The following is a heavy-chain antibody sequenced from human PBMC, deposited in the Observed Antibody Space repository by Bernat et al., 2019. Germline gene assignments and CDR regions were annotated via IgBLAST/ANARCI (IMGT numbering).Heavy chain of an antibody. CDR2: ISSSSSYI. CDR1: GFTFSSYS. Sequence: EVQLVESGGGLVKPGGSPRLSCAASGFTFSSYSMNWVRQAPGKGLEWVSSISSSSSYIYYADSVKGRFTISRDNAKNSLYLQMNSLRAEDTAVYYCARSGAAAGTWRWWFDPWGQGTLVTVSS. D-gene: IGHD6-13*01. V-gene: IGHV3-21*01. J-gene: IGHJ5*02. CDR3: ARSGAAAGTWRWWFDP.